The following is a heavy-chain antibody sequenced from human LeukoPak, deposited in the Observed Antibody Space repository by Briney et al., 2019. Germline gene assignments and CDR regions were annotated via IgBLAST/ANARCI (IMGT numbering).Heavy chain of an antibody. V-gene: IGHV3-21*01. D-gene: IGHD3-10*01. CDR1: GFTFSSYT. J-gene: IGHJ6*02. Sequence: GGSLRLSCAASGFTFSSYTMNWVRQAPGKGLEYVSSISSSSSHIYYADSVKGRFTISRDNAKNSLYLQMNSLRAEDTAVYWCARDYYDSDGMDVWGQGTTVTVSS. CDR3: ARDYYDSDGMDV. CDR2: ISSSSSHI.